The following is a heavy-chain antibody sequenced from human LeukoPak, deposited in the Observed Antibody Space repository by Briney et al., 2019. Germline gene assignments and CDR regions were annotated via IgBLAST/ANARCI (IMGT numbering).Heavy chain of an antibody. CDR1: GGTFSSYA. V-gene: IGHV1-69*04. Sequence: ASVKVSCKASGGTFSSYAISWVRQAPGQGLEWMGRIIPILGIANYAQKFQGRVTITADKSTSTAYMELSSLRSGDTAVYYCASTPNWNDAGRWFDPWGQGTLVTVSS. CDR3: ASTPNWNDAGRWFDP. D-gene: IGHD1-20*01. J-gene: IGHJ5*02. CDR2: IIPILGIA.